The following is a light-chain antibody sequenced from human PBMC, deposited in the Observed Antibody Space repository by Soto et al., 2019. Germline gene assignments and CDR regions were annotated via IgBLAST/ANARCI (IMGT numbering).Light chain of an antibody. V-gene: IGLV2-8*01. CDR2: EVS. CDR3: SSYAGSNIFL. J-gene: IGLJ2*01. Sequence: QSVLTQPPSASGSPGQSVTISCTGTSSDVGNYNYVSWYQQHPGKAPTLMIYEVSKRPSGVPHRFSGSKSGNTASLTVSGLQAEDEADYYCSSYAGSNIFLFGGGTKLTVL. CDR1: SSDVGNYNY.